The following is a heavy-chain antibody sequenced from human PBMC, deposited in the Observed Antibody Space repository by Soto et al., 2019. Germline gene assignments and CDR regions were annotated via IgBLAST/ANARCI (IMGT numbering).Heavy chain of an antibody. CDR1: GFSLSNAKMG. Sequence: QVTLKESGPVLVKPTETLTLTCAVSGFSLSNAKMGVSWIRQPPGKALEWLAHIFSNDEESYSTSLKSRLTISQDPPKSQVVLTITDMDPVDTATYYCARKGDPYYYAMDVWGHGITVTVSS. D-gene: IGHD1-26*01. CDR2: IFSNDEE. V-gene: IGHV2-26*01. CDR3: ARKGDPYYYAMDV. J-gene: IGHJ6*02.